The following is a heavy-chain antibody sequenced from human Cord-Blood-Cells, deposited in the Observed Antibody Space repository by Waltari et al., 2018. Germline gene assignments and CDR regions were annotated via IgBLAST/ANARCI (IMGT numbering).Heavy chain of an antibody. J-gene: IGHJ4*02. D-gene: IGHD2-15*01. CDR3: ARVLCSGGSCYPFDY. CDR1: GGPISSYY. Sequence: QVQLQESGPGLVKPSETLSLTCTVSGGPISSYYRSWIRQPPGKGLEWIGYIYYSGSTNYNPSLKSRVTISVDTSKNQFSLKLSSVTAADTAVYYCARVLCSGGSCYPFDYWGQGTLVTVSS. V-gene: IGHV4-59*01. CDR2: IYYSGST.